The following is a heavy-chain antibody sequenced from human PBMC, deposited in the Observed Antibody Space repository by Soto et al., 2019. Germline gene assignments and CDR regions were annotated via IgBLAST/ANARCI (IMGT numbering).Heavy chain of an antibody. CDR2: IFHSGNA. V-gene: IGHV4-61*08. CDR3: ARAHAPTLPFDY. J-gene: IGHJ4*01. CDR1: GGSMSRGGQS. Sequence: SETLSLTCAVSGGSMSRGGQSWSWIRQPPGKRLEWIGFIFHSGNAKYNPSLKSRVTISIDTSKSQFSLSLDSVTAADTAVYFCARAHAPTLPFDYWGLGTLVTVSS. D-gene: IGHD2-15*01.